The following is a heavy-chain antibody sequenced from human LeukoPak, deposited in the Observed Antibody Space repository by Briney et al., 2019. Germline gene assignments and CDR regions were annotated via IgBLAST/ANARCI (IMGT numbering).Heavy chain of an antibody. CDR2: MNPNSGNT. D-gene: IGHD6-6*01. Sequence: ASVKVSCKASGYTFTSYDINWVRQATGQGLEWMGWMNPNSGNTGYAQKFQGRVTMTRNTSISTAYMELSRLRSDDTAVYYCARGRQLVGFDYWGQGTLVTVSS. CDR3: ARGRQLVGFDY. CDR1: GYTFTSYD. V-gene: IGHV1-8*01. J-gene: IGHJ4*02.